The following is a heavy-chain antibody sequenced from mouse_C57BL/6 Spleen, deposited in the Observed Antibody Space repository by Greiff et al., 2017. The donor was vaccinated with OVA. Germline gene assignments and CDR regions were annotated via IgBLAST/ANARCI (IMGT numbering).Heavy chain of an antibody. D-gene: IGHD1-1*01. V-gene: IGHV5-9-1*02. CDR3: TREDYYGSIRYLDV. J-gene: IGHJ1*03. Sequence: EVKLVESGEGLVKPGGSLKLSCAASGFTFSSYAMSWVRQTPEKRLEWVAYISSGGDYIYYADTVKGRFTISRDNARNTLYLQMSSLKSEDTAMYYCTREDYYGSIRYLDVWGTGTTVTVSS. CDR2: ISSGGDYI. CDR1: GFTFSSYA.